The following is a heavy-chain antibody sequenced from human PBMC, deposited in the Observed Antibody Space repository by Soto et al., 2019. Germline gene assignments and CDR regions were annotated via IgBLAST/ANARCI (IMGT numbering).Heavy chain of an antibody. CDR2: LIPIFGTA. J-gene: IGHJ6*04. Sequence: QVQLVQSGAEVKKPGSSVKVSCKASGGTFSSYAINWVRHAPGQGLEWMGGLIPIFGTANYAQKFQGRVTSTADESTSTAYMELSRLRSEDTAVYYCARNPPSYYYGMDVWGEGTTVTVSS. CDR1: GGTFSSYA. V-gene: IGHV1-69*12. CDR3: ARNPPSYYYGMDV.